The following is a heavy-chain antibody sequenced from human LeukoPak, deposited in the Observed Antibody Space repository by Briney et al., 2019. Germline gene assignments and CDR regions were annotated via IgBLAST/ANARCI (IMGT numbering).Heavy chain of an antibody. V-gene: IGHV4-59*01. J-gene: IGHJ4*02. CDR2: ISYNGST. Sequence: SETLSLTCTVSGGSISNYHWSWIRQPPGKGLEWIGYISYNGSTNYNPSLKSRVTMSLDTSKNQFSLRLTSVIAADTAVYYCARDSYSSSWYHVFDYWGQGTLVTVSS. D-gene: IGHD6-13*01. CDR3: ARDSYSSSWYHVFDY. CDR1: GGSISNYH.